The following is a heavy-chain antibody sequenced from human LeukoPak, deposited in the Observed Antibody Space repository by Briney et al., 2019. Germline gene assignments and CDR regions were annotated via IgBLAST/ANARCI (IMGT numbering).Heavy chain of an antibody. CDR2: IYSAGST. CDR3: ARGVLTMTA. Sequence: QPGGSLRLSCAASGFTFSNYAMTWVRQAPGKGLEWVSAIYSAGSTHYADSVKGRFTISRHNSENTLYLQMNSLRAEDTAVYYCARGVLTMTAWGQGALVTVSS. CDR1: GFTFSNYA. J-gene: IGHJ5*02. V-gene: IGHV3-53*04. D-gene: IGHD3-22*01.